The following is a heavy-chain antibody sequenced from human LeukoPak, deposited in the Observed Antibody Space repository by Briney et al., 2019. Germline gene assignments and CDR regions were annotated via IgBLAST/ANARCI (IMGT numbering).Heavy chain of an antibody. CDR1: GFTFSSYA. V-gene: IGHV3-23*01. Sequence: GGSLRLSCAASGFTFSSYAMSWVRQAPGKGLEWVSAISGSGVSTYYADSVKGRFTISRDNSKNTLYLQMNSLRAEDTAVYYCAKVARYFDWLLRSDDAFDIWGQGTMVTVSS. J-gene: IGHJ3*02. CDR3: AKVARYFDWLLRSDDAFDI. CDR2: ISGSGVST. D-gene: IGHD3-9*01.